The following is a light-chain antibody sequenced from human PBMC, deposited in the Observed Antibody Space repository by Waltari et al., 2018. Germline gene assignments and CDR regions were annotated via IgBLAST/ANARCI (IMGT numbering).Light chain of an antibody. Sequence: IHMSQSPSSLPSSGAYIVPITCRTSQRVSGYLNWYQQKPGQAHKLLIYAASSLQSGVPSRFSGSGFGTDFTLTINGLQPEDFAVYYCQQTYSNFRTFGQGTKVDVK. CDR3: QQTYSNFRT. CDR2: AAS. J-gene: IGKJ1*01. V-gene: IGKV1-39*01. CDR1: QRVSGY.